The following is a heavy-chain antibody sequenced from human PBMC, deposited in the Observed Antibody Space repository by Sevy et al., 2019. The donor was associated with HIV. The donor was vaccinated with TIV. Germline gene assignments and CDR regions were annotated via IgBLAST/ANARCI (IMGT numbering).Heavy chain of an antibody. V-gene: IGHV3-7*01. J-gene: IGHJ5*02. CDR2: IKQDGTDE. D-gene: IGHD3-16*01. CDR1: GLTFSTYW. CDR3: TRALADWGSLHYSA. Sequence: GGSLRLSCAASGLTFSTYWMTWVRQAPGKGLEWVANIKQDGTDEEYVDSVKGRFTISRDNAKKTLYLRLDSLRAEDTAVYFCTRALADWGSLHYSAWGQGTLVTVSS.